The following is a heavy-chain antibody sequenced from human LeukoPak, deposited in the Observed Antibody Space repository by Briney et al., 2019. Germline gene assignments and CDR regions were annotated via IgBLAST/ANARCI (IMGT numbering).Heavy chain of an antibody. CDR2: ISYDGSNK. Sequence: PGGSLRLSCAASGFTFSSYAMHWVRQAPGKGLEWVAVISYDGSNKYYADSVKGRFTISRDNSKNTLYLQMNSLRAEDTAVYYCAKDASKYSGSYYYYYYMDVWGKGTTVTVSS. V-gene: IGHV3-30-3*01. CDR1: GFTFSSYA. D-gene: IGHD1-26*01. CDR3: AKDASKYSGSYYYYYYMDV. J-gene: IGHJ6*03.